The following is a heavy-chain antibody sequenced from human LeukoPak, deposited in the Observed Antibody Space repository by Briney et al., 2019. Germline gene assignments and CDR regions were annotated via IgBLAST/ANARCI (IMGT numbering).Heavy chain of an antibody. V-gene: IGHV4-59*01. CDR2: IYYSGST. CDR3: ARDSRDNYCSGGSCYSWAENWFDP. D-gene: IGHD2-15*01. CDR1: GGSISSYY. Sequence: SETLSLTCTVSGGSISSYYWSWIRQPPGKGLEWIGYIYYSGSTNYNPSLKSRVTISVDTSKNQFSLKLSSVTAADTAVYYCARDSRDNYCSGGSCYSWAENWFDPWGQGTLVTVSS. J-gene: IGHJ5*02.